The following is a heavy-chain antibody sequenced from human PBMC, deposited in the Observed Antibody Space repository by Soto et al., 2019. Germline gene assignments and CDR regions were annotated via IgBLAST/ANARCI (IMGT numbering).Heavy chain of an antibody. J-gene: IGHJ3*02. CDR1: VFSLSTSGVG. D-gene: IGHD2-15*01. V-gene: IGHV2-5*02. CDR3: AHSDRYCIGGSCYHHAFDI. Sequence: SGRTIVNPRPTLTLTWSFSVFSLSTSGVGVGWNRQPPGKAMEWLALIFWDDDKRYSSSQKSRLTVTKDTSKNQVVLTMTNMDPVDTATYYCAHSDRYCIGGSCYHHAFDIWGQGTMVTASS. CDR2: IFWDDDK.